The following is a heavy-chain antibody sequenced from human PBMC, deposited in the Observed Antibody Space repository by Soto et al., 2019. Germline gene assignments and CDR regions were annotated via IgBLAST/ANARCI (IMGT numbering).Heavy chain of an antibody. CDR1: GGTFSSYA. CDR2: IIPIFGTA. D-gene: IGHD4-17*01. Sequence: QVQLVQSGAEVKKPGSSVKVSCKASGGTFSSYAISWVRQAPGQGLEWMGGIIPIFGTANYEQKFQGRVTINADESTSTAYMELSSLRSEDTAVYYCAKVAPGGQDYGDYVPFDPWGQGTLVTVSS. V-gene: IGHV1-69*01. CDR3: AKVAPGGQDYGDYVPFDP. J-gene: IGHJ5*02.